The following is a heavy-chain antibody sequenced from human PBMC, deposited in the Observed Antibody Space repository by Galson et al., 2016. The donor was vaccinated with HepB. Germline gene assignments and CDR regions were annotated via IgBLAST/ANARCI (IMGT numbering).Heavy chain of an antibody. J-gene: IGHJ2*01. CDR3: ARQRQGPGWYFDL. CDR1: GSSFTNYW. V-gene: IGHV5-10-1*01. CDR2: IDPTDSYT. Sequence: QSGAEVKEPGESLRISCKGSGSSFTNYWISWVRQVPGKGLEWMGRIDPTDSYTKYRPSYEGHVTRPADKSISTAYLQWNSLKASDTAIYYCARQRQGPGWYFDLWGRGTLVTVSS.